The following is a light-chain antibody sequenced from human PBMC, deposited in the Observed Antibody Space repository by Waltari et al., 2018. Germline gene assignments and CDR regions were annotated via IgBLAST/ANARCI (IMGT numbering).Light chain of an antibody. V-gene: IGKV1-39*01. Sequence: DIQMTQSPPSLSTSVGDRVTITCRATQSISTSLNWYQQKAGKAPNLLIYGASTLERGVPSRFSGSGSGTEFTLTISSLQPDDFTTYYCQQYNSYPLTFGGGTKVEIK. CDR3: QQYNSYPLT. CDR1: QSISTS. J-gene: IGKJ4*01. CDR2: GAS.